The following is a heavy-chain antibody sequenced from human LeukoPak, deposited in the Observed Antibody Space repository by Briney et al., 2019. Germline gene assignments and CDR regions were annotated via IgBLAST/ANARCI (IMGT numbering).Heavy chain of an antibody. CDR1: GFTFSDYS. CDR3: AREGTYYDSSGYHFPIDY. J-gene: IGHJ4*02. Sequence: GGSLRLSCAASGFTFSDYSMNWVRQAPGKGLEWVSYINSGSSTIYYVDSVEGRFTISRHNSKNTLYLQMNSLRAEDTAVYYCAREGTYYDSSGYHFPIDYWGQGTLVTVSS. V-gene: IGHV3-48*01. CDR2: INSGSSTI. D-gene: IGHD3-22*01.